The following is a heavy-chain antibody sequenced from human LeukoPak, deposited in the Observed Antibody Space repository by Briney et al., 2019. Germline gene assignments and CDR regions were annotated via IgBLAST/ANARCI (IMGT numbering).Heavy chain of an antibody. D-gene: IGHD1-26*01. CDR3: AKAGVGATIGDAFDI. CDR2: ISYDGSNK. V-gene: IGHV3-30*18. J-gene: IGHJ3*02. CDR1: GFTFSSYG. Sequence: PGGSLRLSCAASGFTFSSYGMHWVRQAPGKGLEWVAVISYDGSNKYYADSVKGRFTISRDNSKNTLYLQMNSLRAEDTAVYYCAKAGVGATIGDAFDIWGQGTMVTVSS.